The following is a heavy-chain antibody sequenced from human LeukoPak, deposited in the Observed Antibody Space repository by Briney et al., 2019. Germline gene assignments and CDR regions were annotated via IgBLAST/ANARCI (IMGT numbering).Heavy chain of an antibody. CDR2: INPSGGST. CDR3: ARVRGSFKTEFDY. V-gene: IGHV1-46*01. J-gene: IGHJ4*02. CDR1: GYTFTGYY. Sequence: ASVRVSCKASGYTFTGYYMHWVRQAPGQGLEWMGIINPSGGSTSYAQKFQGRVTMTRDMSTSTVYMELSSLRSEDTAVYYCARVRGSFKTEFDYWGQGTLVTVSS. D-gene: IGHD1-26*01.